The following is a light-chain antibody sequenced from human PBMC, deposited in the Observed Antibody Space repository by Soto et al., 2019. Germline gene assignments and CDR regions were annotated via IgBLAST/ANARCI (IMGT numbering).Light chain of an antibody. CDR1: QSVSST. CDR3: QQRSNWPNT. V-gene: IGKV3D-20*02. CDR2: GAS. Sequence: EIVCRSSPATLSVFPGEGATFSWRASQSVSSTLAWYQQKPGQAPRRLIYGASSRATGIPDRFSGSGSGTDFTLTINRLEPEDFAVYYCQQRSNWPNTFGGGTKVDI. J-gene: IGKJ4*01.